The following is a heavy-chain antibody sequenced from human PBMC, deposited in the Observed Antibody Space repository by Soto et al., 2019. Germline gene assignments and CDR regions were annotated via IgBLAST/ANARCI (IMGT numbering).Heavy chain of an antibody. Sequence: SVKVSCNACGGTFSSYAIIWVRQAPGQGLEWMGWIGPILGTANYAQKFQGRVKITADKSTSTAYMELSSLRSEDTAVYYCSREVLRFLEWLSTLGYAFDXWGQGTMVTVS. D-gene: IGHD3-3*01. J-gene: IGHJ3*02. V-gene: IGHV1-69*06. CDR3: SREVLRFLEWLSTLGYAFDX. CDR1: GGTFSSYA. CDR2: IGPILGTA.